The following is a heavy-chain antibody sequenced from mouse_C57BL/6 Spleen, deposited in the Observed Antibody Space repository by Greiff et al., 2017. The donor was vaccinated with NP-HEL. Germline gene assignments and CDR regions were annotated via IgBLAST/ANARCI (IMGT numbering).Heavy chain of an antibody. Sequence: VQLQQSGPELVKPGASVKISCKASGYAFSSSWMNWVKQRPGKGLEWIGRIYPGDGDTNYNGKFKGKATLTADKSSSTAYMQLSSLTSEDSAVYFWARSRSFAWFAYWGQRTLVTVSA. D-gene: IGHD1-1*01. CDR1: GYAFSSSW. CDR2: IYPGDGDT. V-gene: IGHV1-82*01. J-gene: IGHJ3*01. CDR3: ARSRSFAWFAY.